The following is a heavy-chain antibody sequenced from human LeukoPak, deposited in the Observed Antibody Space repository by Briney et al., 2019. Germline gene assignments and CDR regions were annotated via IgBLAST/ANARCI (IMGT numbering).Heavy chain of an antibody. CDR2: ISGSGGNT. V-gene: IGHV3-23*01. D-gene: IGHD5-24*01. Sequence: GGSLRLSCAASGFTFTSYGMSWVRQAPGKGLEWVSGISGSGGNTYYADSVKGRFTISRDNSKNTLYLQMNSLRAEDTAVYYCAKDPERWLQLRLGFSDWGQGTLVPVSS. J-gene: IGHJ4*02. CDR3: AKDPERWLQLRLGFSD. CDR1: GFTFTSYG.